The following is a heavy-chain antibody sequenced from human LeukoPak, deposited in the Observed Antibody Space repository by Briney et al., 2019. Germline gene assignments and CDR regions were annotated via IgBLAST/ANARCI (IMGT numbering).Heavy chain of an antibody. CDR2: IIPSLNRA. D-gene: IGHD3/OR15-3a*01. CDR3: ARRTDRVDDAFDV. J-gene: IGHJ3*01. V-gene: IGHV1-69*02. CDR1: GYSFTGYH. Sequence: SVKVSCKASGYSFTGYHKHWVRQAPGQGLEWMGRIIPSLNRADYAQIRVTITADKSTATAYMELSGLRYEDTAVYYCARRTDRVDDAFDVWGQGTMVTVSS.